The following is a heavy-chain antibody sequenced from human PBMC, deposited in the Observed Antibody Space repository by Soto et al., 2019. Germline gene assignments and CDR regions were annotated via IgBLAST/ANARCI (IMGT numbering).Heavy chain of an antibody. Sequence: EVQLVESGGGLVKPGGSLRLSCAASGFTFSSYSMNWVRQAPGKGLECVSSISSSSSYIYYADSVKGRFTISRDNAKNSLYLQMNSLRAEDTAVYYCARLVSGSWYSPLDYWGQGTLVTVSS. CDR3: ARLVSGSWYSPLDY. J-gene: IGHJ4*02. CDR1: GFTFSSYS. D-gene: IGHD6-13*01. CDR2: ISSSSSYI. V-gene: IGHV3-21*01.